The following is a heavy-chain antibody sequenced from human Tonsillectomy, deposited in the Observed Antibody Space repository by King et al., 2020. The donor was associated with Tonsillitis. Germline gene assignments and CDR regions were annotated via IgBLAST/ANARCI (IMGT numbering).Heavy chain of an antibody. CDR3: ASDRIEYYDFWSGAPGAFDI. V-gene: IGHV3-21*01. Sequence: VQLVESGGGLVKPGGSLRLSCAASGFTFSSYSMNWVRQAPGKGLEWVSSISSSSSYIYYADSVKGRFTISRDNAKNSLYLQMNSLRAEDTAVYYCASDRIEYYDFWSGAPGAFDIWGQGTMVTVSS. J-gene: IGHJ3*02. D-gene: IGHD3-3*01. CDR1: GFTFSSYS. CDR2: ISSSSSYI.